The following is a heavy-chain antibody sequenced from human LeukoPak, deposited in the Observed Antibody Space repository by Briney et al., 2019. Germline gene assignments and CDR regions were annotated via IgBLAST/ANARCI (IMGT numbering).Heavy chain of an antibody. D-gene: IGHD6-13*01. Sequence: GASLKISYKGSGYGFTSYWIGWVRPMPGKGLGWMGIIYPGDSDTRYSPSFQGQVTISADKSISAAYLQWSSLKASDTAMYYCARRRQRGYSSSWYVDAFDIWGQGTMVTVSS. J-gene: IGHJ3*02. CDR1: GYGFTSYW. CDR2: IYPGDSDT. V-gene: IGHV5-51*01. CDR3: ARRRQRGYSSSWYVDAFDI.